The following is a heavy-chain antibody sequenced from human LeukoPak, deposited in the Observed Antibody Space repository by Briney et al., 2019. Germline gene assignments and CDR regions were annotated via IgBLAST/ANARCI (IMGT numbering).Heavy chain of an antibody. CDR2: ISGSGGST. Sequence: GGSLRLSCAASGFTFSSYAMSWVRQAPGKGLEWVSAISGSGGSTYYADSVKGRFTISRDNSKNTLYLQMNSLRAEDTALYYCAKDVYYGSGREGVIDYWGQGTLVTVSS. D-gene: IGHD3-10*01. V-gene: IGHV3-23*01. CDR1: GFTFSSYA. CDR3: AKDVYYGSGREGVIDY. J-gene: IGHJ4*02.